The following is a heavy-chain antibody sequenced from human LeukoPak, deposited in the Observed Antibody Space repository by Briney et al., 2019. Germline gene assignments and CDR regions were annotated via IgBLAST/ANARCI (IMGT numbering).Heavy chain of an antibody. CDR2: ISGRGGHT. V-gene: IGHV3-23*01. J-gene: IGHJ3*02. CDR3: AKVADI. Sequence: GRSLILSCAASGFTFTSYAVTWVRQAPGKGLEWVSGISGRGGHTNYADSVRGRFTLSRDNSKNTVYLQMNSLRADDTAVYYCAKVADIWGQGTMVTVSS. CDR1: GFTFTSYA.